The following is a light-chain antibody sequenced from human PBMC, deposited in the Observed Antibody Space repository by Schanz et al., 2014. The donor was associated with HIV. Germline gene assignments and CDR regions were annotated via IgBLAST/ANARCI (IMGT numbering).Light chain of an antibody. CDR1: ATDLRLYNY. J-gene: IGLJ3*02. CDR2: DVS. CDR3: SSYTVRNSWL. V-gene: IGLV2-14*03. Sequence: QSALTQPSSVSGSPGQSITISCAGTATDLRLYNYVSWYQQRPGKAPKMIIYDVSYRPLGVSDRFSGSKSGNTASLTISGLQAEDEADYYCSSYTVRNSWLFGGGTKLTVL.